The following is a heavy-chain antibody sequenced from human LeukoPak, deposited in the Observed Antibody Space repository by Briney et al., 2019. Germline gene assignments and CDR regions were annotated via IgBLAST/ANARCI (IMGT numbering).Heavy chain of an antibody. V-gene: IGHV1-2*02. D-gene: IGHD5-12*01. CDR2: INTNSGGI. CDR1: GYTFSGYY. J-gene: IGHJ4*02. CDR3: AKASVATGGY. Sequence: ASVKVSCKASGYTFSGYYMHWVRQAPGQGLEWMGWINTNSGGIKYAQKFQGRVTMTRDTSISTAYMELSRLRSDDTAVYYCAKASVATGGYWGQGTLVTVSS.